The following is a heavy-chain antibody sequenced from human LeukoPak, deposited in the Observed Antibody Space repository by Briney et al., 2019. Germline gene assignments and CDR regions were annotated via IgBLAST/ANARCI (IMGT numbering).Heavy chain of an antibody. D-gene: IGHD3-10*01. Sequence: SETLSLTCAVYGGSFSGYYWSWICQPPGKGLEWIGEINHSGSTNYNPSLKSRVTISVDTSKNQFSLKLSSVTAADTAVYYCARDQLLWGYYYYGMDVWGQGTTVTVSS. CDR2: INHSGST. CDR3: ARDQLLWGYYYYGMDV. V-gene: IGHV4-34*01. J-gene: IGHJ6*02. CDR1: GGSFSGYY.